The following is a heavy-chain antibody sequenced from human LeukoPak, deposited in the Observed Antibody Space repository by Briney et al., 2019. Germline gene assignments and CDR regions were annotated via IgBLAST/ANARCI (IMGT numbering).Heavy chain of an antibody. J-gene: IGHJ6*04. CDR3: ARDGSGPYYYYGMDV. Sequence: GGSLRLSCAASGFTFSDYYVSWIRQAPGKGLEWVSYISSSSSYTNYADSVKGRFTISRDNAKNSLYLQMNSLRAEDTAVYYCARDGSGPYYYYGMDVWGKGTTVTVSS. CDR1: GFTFSDYY. V-gene: IGHV3-11*06. D-gene: IGHD3-10*01. CDR2: ISSSSSYT.